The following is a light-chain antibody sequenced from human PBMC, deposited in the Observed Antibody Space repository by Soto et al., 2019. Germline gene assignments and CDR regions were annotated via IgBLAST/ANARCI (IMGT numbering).Light chain of an antibody. CDR3: QQYRSTPRT. CDR2: WAS. J-gene: IGKJ1*01. V-gene: IGKV4-1*01. CDR1: QSVLYSSNNKNY. Sequence: DIVMTQSPDSLAVSLGERATINCKSSQSVLYSSNNKNYLAWYQHKPGQPPNLLLYWASTRESGVPDRFSGSGSGTDFTLTISSLQAEDVAVYYCQQYRSTPRTFDQGTKVEIK.